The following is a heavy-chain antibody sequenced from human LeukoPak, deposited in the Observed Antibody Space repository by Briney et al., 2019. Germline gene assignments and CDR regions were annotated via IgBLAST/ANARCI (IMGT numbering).Heavy chain of an antibody. Sequence: ASVKVSCKASGYTFTSYGISWVRQAPGQGVEWMGWISAYNGNTNYAQKLQGRVTMTTDTSTSTAYMELRSLRSDDTAVSYCARDFRDYYGSGRGDYWGQGTLVTVSS. D-gene: IGHD3-10*01. CDR2: ISAYNGNT. V-gene: IGHV1-18*01. CDR3: ARDFRDYYGSGRGDY. CDR1: GYTFTSYG. J-gene: IGHJ4*02.